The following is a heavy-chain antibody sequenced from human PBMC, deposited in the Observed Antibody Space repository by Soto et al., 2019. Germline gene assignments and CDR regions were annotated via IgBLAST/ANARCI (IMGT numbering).Heavy chain of an antibody. CDR2: IWHDGSNK. J-gene: IGHJ4*02. D-gene: IGHD1-26*01. CDR3: ARDSLSRSYYLDY. CDR1: GXTFSTYG. V-gene: IGHV3-33*04. Sequence: GSLRLSCAASGXTFSTYGMHWVRRAPGKGLEWVAVIWHDGSNKYYSESVRGRFTISRDNSKNTLYLQMNSMRAEETAVYYCARDSLSRSYYLDYWGQRTLVTVS.